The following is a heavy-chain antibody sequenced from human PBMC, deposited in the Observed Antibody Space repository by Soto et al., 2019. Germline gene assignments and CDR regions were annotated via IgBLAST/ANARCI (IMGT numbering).Heavy chain of an antibody. CDR1: GGTFSSYA. Sequence: QVQLVQSGAEVKKPGSSVKVSCKASGGTFSSYAISWVRQAPGQGLEWMGGIIPIFGTANYAQKFQGRVTITEDESTSKAYMELSSLRSEDTAVYYCARGTGTGPRYGGNLYYYYGMDVWGQGTTVTVSS. V-gene: IGHV1-69*12. D-gene: IGHD4-17*01. CDR3: ARGTGTGPRYGGNLYYYYGMDV. CDR2: IIPIFGTA. J-gene: IGHJ6*02.